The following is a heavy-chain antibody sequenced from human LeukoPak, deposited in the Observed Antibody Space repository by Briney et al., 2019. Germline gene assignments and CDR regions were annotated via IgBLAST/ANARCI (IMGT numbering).Heavy chain of an antibody. V-gene: IGHV1-2*06. Sequence: ASVKVSCKASGYTLTDYYTHWVRQAPGQGLEWMGRINPNSGGTNYAQKFQGRVTMTRDTSISTVYMELSSLRSEDTAVYYCARAPPYDVPYFDYWGQGTLVTVSS. D-gene: IGHD5-12*01. J-gene: IGHJ4*02. CDR2: INPNSGGT. CDR3: ARAPPYDVPYFDY. CDR1: GYTLTDYY.